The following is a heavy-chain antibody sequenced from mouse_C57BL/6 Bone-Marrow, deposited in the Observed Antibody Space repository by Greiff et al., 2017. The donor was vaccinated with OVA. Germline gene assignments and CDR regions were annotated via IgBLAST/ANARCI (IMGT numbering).Heavy chain of an antibody. CDR2: IYPRDGST. Sequence: QVQLQQSDAELVKPGASVKISCKVSGYTFTDHTIHWMKQRPEQGLEWIGYIYPRDGSTKYNEKFKGKATLTVDTSSSTAYMQLSSLTSEDSAVYYCARRKGNYAVAYWGQGTLVTVSA. D-gene: IGHD2-1*01. V-gene: IGHV1-78*01. CDR3: ARRKGNYAVAY. CDR1: GYTFTDHT. J-gene: IGHJ3*01.